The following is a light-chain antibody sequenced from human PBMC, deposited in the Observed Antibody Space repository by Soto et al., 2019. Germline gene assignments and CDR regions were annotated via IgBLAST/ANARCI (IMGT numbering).Light chain of an antibody. CDR2: KAS. CDR1: QTISSW. J-gene: IGKJ1*01. V-gene: IGKV1-5*03. Sequence: DIQMTQSPSTLSASVGDWLTITCRARQTISSWLAWYQQKPGKAPKLLIYKASSLESGVPSRFSGSGSGTEFTLTISILQPDDFATYYCQQYNSYRRTFGQGTKVEIK. CDR3: QQYNSYRRT.